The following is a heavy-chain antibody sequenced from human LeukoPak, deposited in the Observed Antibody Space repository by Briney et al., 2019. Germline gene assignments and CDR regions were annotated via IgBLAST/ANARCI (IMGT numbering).Heavy chain of an antibody. J-gene: IGHJ6*03. CDR1: GFTFSNYW. CDR3: ARGVDYHYYYYMDF. CDR2: IKQDGSEK. V-gene: IGHV3-7*01. Sequence: GGSLRLSCAASGFTFSNYWLTWVRQAPGKGLEWVANIKQDGSEKHYVDSVNGRFTISRDNAKRSLYLQMNSLRAEDTAVFYCARGVDYHYYYYMDFWGKGTTVTVSS.